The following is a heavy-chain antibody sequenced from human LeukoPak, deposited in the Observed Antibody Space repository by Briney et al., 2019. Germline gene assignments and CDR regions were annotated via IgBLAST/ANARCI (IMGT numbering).Heavy chain of an antibody. Sequence: PSETLSLTCTVSGGSISSYNSYWGWIRQPPWKGLEWIGSLYYSGSPYYNPSLKSRVTISVDTSKNHFSLKLNSVTAADTAVYYCARRLKTAVAEYYFDYWGQGTLVTVSS. CDR2: LYYSGSP. D-gene: IGHD6-19*01. J-gene: IGHJ4*02. V-gene: IGHV4-39*02. CDR1: GGSISSYNSY. CDR3: ARRLKTAVAEYYFDY.